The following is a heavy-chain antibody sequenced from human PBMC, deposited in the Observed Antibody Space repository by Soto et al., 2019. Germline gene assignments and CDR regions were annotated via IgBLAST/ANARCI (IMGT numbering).Heavy chain of an antibody. CDR2: IDGRDGT. CDR1: GFTFRAYT. CDR3: AKTGPVTARIRFDY. D-gene: IGHD2-21*02. Sequence: DVQLLESGGGLVQPGGSLRLSCAGSGFTFRAYTMAWVRQAPGKGLEWVSGIDGRDGTYYADSVKGRFDISRDSSRNTLFVQMNSLRADDTAVYYCAKTGPVTARIRFDYWGQGALVTVSS. V-gene: IGHV3-23*01. J-gene: IGHJ4*02.